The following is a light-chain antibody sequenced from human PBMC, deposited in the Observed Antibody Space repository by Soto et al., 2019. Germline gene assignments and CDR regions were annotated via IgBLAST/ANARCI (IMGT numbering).Light chain of an antibody. Sequence: QSALTQPPSASGSPGQLVSISCTGPSSDVGGYNRVSWYQHHPGKAPKLIIYEVFKRPSGVPDRFSGSMSGNTASLTVSGVQAGDEADYYCNSYAGKSWVFGGGTKLAVL. CDR3: NSYAGKSWV. J-gene: IGLJ3*02. CDR2: EVF. CDR1: SSDVGGYNR. V-gene: IGLV2-8*01.